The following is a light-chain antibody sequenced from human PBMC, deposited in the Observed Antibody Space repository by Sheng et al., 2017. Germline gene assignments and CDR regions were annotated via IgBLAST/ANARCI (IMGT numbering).Light chain of an antibody. CDR2: GAS. Sequence: ETVVTQSPATLSLSPGERATLSCRASQSVGHNLAWYQQKPGQAPRLLIYGASSRATGIPDRFSGSGSGTDFTLTISRLEPEDFAVYYCQQYGSSFGGGTKVEIK. CDR1: QSVGHN. J-gene: IGKJ4*01. CDR3: QQYGSS. V-gene: IGKV3-20*01.